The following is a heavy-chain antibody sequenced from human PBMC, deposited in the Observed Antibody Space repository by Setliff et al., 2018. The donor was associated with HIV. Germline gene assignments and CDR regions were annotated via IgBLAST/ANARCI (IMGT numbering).Heavy chain of an antibody. CDR1: VYTPTEVS. J-gene: IGHJ1*01. V-gene: IGHV1-24*01. D-gene: IGHD1-26*01. CDR3: TTGLRWLVESTGKYFQQ. CDR2: FDPEGGQT. Sequence: GASVKVSCKVSVYTPTEVSMHWVRQTPGNGLEWLGGFDPEGGQTIYAPKFLGRIAMTEDTSADTAYMELSRLRSEDTAVYYCTTGLRWLVESTGKYFQQWGQGTLVTVSS.